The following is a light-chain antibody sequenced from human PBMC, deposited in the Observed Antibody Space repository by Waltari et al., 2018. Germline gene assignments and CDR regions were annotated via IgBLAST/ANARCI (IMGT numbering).Light chain of an antibody. J-gene: IGLJ3*02. Sequence: QTVVTKEPSLTVSPGGAVTLTCASSAGAAPTGNYPNWVQQKPGQVHRSLIHSTTNRHSCTPARFSGSLLGGKAALTLSGVQPEDEAEYYCLLYDGSDQVFGGGTKLTVL. CDR3: LLYDGSDQV. CDR1: AGAAPTGNY. CDR2: STT. V-gene: IGLV7-43*01.